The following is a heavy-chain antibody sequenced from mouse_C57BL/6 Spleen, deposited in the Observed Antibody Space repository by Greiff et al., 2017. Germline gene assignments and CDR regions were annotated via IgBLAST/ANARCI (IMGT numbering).Heavy chain of an antibody. J-gene: IGHJ3*01. CDR1: GFTFSDAW. Sequence: EVKVEESGGGLVQPGGSMKLSCAASGFTFSDAWMDWVRQSPEKGLEWVAEIRNKANNLATYYAESVKGRFTISRDDSKSSVYLQMNSLRAEDTGIYYCTGITTVVGAYWGQGTLVTVSA. V-gene: IGHV6-6*01. D-gene: IGHD1-1*01. CDR3: TGITTVVGAY. CDR2: IRNKANNLAT.